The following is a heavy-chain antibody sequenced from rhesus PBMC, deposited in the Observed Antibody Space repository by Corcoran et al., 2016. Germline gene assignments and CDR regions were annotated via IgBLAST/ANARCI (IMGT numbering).Heavy chain of an antibody. CDR3: ARGYYGT. J-gene: IGHJ4*01. CDR2: ISGSSGST. CDR1: GGSISSSNW. D-gene: IGHD4-17*01. Sequence: QVQLQESGPGLVKPSETLSLTCAVSGGSISSSNWWGWIRQPPGKGLEWMGYISGSSGSTYYNPSLKSRVTISKDTSKTQFSLKLSSVTAADTAVYYCARGYYGTWGQGVLVTVSS. V-gene: IGHV4S19*01.